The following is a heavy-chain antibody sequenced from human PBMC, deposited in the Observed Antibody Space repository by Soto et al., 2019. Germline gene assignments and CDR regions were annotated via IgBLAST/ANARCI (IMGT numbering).Heavy chain of an antibody. Sequence: QVQLVESGGGVVQPGRSLRLSCAASGFTFSSYGMHWVLQAPGKGLAWVAVISYDGSNKYYTDSVKGRFSISRDNSKTTLYLQMNSLRAEDTAVYYCAKDRRLKIQYYGMDVWGPGTTVTVSS. CDR2: ISYDGSNK. CDR3: AKDRRLKIQYYGMDV. V-gene: IGHV3-30*18. CDR1: GFTFSSYG. J-gene: IGHJ6*02. D-gene: IGHD6-25*01.